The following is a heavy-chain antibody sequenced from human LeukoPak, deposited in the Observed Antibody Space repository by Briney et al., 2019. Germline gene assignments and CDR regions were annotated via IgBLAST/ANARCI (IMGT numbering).Heavy chain of an antibody. J-gene: IGHJ4*02. CDR2: ISNGGST. D-gene: IGHD6-6*01. Sequence: GGSLRLSCAASGFTFSSYAMNWVRQAPGKGLEWVSGISNGGSTYYADSVKGRFTISRDYFQNTLYLQMNSLIAEDTAVYYCAKETSSSFDYWGQGTLVTVSS. V-gene: IGHV3-23*01. CDR1: GFTFSSYA. CDR3: AKETSSSFDY.